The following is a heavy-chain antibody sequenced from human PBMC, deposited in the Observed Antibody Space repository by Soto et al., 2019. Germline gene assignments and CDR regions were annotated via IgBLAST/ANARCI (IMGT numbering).Heavy chain of an antibody. CDR3: AKESLKTPVTGPVDC. J-gene: IGHJ4*02. V-gene: IGHV3-23*01. CDR1: GFTFSSYA. D-gene: IGHD6-19*01. Sequence: EVQLLESGGGLVQPGGSQRLSCTASGFTFSSYALSWVRQAPGKGLEWVSSISGSGGSTYYADSVKGRVTISRGNSKNTLYLQMSSLRAEDTAVYYCAKESLKTPVTGPVDCWGQGTVVTVSS. CDR2: ISGSGGST.